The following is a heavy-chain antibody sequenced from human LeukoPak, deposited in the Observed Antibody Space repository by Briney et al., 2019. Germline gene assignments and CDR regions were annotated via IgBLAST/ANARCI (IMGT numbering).Heavy chain of an antibody. J-gene: IGHJ4*02. CDR1: GGTFSSYA. CDR3: ARDGDYDFWSGYPTAYPVDY. D-gene: IGHD3-3*01. CDR2: ISAYNGNT. V-gene: IGHV1-18*01. Sequence: GASVKVSCKASGGTFSSYAISWVRQAPGQGLEWMGWISAYNGNTNYAQKLQGRVTMTTDTSTSTAYMELRSLRSDDTAVYYCARDGDYDFWSGYPTAYPVDYWGQGTLVTVSS.